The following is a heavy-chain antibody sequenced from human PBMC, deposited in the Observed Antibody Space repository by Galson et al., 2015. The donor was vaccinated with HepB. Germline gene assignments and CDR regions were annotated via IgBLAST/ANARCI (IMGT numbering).Heavy chain of an antibody. CDR3: AKVFPEKTDGWYRQALYYFDS. D-gene: IGHD6-19*01. Sequence: LRLSCAASGFTFSYYAMSWVRQAPGKGLEWVSAITPSGDHTYSADSMKGRFTISRDNSQNTLFLQMNSLRADDTAIYFCAKVFPEKTDGWYRQALYYFDSWGQGTRVTVSS. J-gene: IGHJ4*02. V-gene: IGHV3-23*01. CDR2: ITPSGDHT. CDR1: GFTFSYYA.